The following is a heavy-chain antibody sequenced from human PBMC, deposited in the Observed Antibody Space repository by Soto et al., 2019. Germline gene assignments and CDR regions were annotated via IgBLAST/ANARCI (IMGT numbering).Heavy chain of an antibody. CDR2: IYHSGST. J-gene: IGHJ4*02. D-gene: IGHD3-10*01. Sequence: SETLSLTCAVSGGSISSSNWWSWVRQPPGKGLEWIGEIYHSGSTNYNPSLKSRVTISVDKSKNQFSLKLSSVAAADTAVYYCARRRITMVRGVIESNCLDYWGQGTLVTVSS. CDR3: ARRRITMVRGVIESNCLDY. CDR1: GGSISSSNW. V-gene: IGHV4-4*02.